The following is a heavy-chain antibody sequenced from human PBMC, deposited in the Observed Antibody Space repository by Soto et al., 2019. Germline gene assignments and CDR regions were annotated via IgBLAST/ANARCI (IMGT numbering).Heavy chain of an antibody. D-gene: IGHD6-13*01. CDR3: ARAPSSIAEIDY. CDR2: INPNSGGT. V-gene: IGHV1-2*02. J-gene: IGHJ4*02. CDR1: GYTFTGYY. Sequence: ASVKVSCKASGYTFTGYYMHWVRQAPGQGLEWMGWINPNSGGTNYAQKFQGRVTMTRDTSISTAYMELSRLRSDDTAVYYCARAPSSIAEIDYWGQGTLVTVSS.